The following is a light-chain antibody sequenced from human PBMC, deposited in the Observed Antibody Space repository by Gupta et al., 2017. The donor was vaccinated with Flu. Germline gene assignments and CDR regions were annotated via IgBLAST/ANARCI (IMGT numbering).Light chain of an antibody. J-gene: IGKJ1*01. CDR3: QQEQSYPWT. Sequence: DIQMTQSLFTLSASVGDRVTITCRASQNINGWLAWYQQKPGKAPKLLIYKASNLESGVPSRFSGSGFGTEFTLTINSLLPDDFATYYCQQEQSYPWTFGQGTKVEMK. CDR2: KAS. V-gene: IGKV1-5*03. CDR1: QNINGW.